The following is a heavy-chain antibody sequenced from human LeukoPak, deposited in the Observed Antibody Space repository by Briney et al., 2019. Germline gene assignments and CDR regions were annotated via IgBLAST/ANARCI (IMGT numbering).Heavy chain of an antibody. CDR1: GFTFSSYG. Sequence: GRSLRLSCAASGFTFSSYGMHWVRQAPGKGLEWVAVISYDGSNKYYADSVKGRFTISRDNSKNTLYLQMNSLRAEDTAVYYCAKDQGSSSWYPCFDYWGQGTLVTVSS. D-gene: IGHD6-13*01. CDR2: ISYDGSNK. V-gene: IGHV3-30*18. J-gene: IGHJ4*02. CDR3: AKDQGSSSWYPCFDY.